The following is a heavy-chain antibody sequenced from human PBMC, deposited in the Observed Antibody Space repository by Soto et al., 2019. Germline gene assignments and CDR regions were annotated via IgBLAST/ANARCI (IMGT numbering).Heavy chain of an antibody. J-gene: IGHJ4*02. Sequence: QITLKESGPTLVKPTQTLTLTCTFSGFSLSTSGVGVGWIRQPPGKALEWLALIYWDDDKRYSPSLKSTLTITKDTAKNPVVLTMTHLDPEDTATYYCAHRSSGWKYFDYWGQGTLVTVSS. V-gene: IGHV2-5*02. CDR1: GFSLSTSGVG. D-gene: IGHD6-19*01. CDR3: AHRSSGWKYFDY. CDR2: IYWDDDK.